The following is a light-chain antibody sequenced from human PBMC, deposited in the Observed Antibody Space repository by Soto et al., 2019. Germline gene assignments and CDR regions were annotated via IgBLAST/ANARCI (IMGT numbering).Light chain of an antibody. CDR3: QRYNRWPLA. CDR1: QGIGST. J-gene: IGKJ4*01. V-gene: IGKV3-15*01. CDR2: DAY. Sequence: EIVMTQSPATLSVSPGERATLSCRASQGIGSTLAWYQQKPGQTPRLLIYDAYIRATGVPARFSASGSGTEFTLSINRLQSEDFAVYYCQRYNRWPLAFVGGTKVEIK.